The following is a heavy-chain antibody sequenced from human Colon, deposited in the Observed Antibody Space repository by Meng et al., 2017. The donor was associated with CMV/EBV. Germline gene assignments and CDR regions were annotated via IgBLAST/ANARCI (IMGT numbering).Heavy chain of an antibody. V-gene: IGHV4-30-4*01. CDR1: GGSSIGDYY. J-gene: IGHJ5*02. D-gene: IGHD3-16*01. CDR3: VRDRITVSGNWFDP. Sequence: TVSGGSSIGDYYWTWIRQPPGKGLEWIGYIHDSGSTQYNPSLQSRLTMSIDTSKNQFSLKLSSVTAADTAVYYCVRDRITVSGNWFDPWGQGTLVTVSS. CDR2: IHDSGST.